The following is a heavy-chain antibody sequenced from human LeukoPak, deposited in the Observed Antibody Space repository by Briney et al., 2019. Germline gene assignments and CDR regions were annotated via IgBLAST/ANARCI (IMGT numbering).Heavy chain of an antibody. CDR2: ISTSSTYM. J-gene: IGHJ4*02. V-gene: IGHV3-21*01. D-gene: IGHD5-18*01. CDR1: GFTFRRYT. Sequence: GGSLRLSCAASGFTFRRYTMSWVRQAPGQGLEWVSSISTSSTYMYYGESVKGRFAISRDNAKNTLYLQMNSLRAEDTAVYYCAKDGGSVDTAMVTVSVDYWGQGTLVTVSS. CDR3: AKDGGSVDTAMVTVSVDY.